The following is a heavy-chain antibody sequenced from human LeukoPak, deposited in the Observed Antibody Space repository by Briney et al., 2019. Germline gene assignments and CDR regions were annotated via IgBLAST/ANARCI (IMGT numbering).Heavy chain of an antibody. Sequence: APVKVSCEASGGTFSSYAISWVRQAPGQGLEWMGGIIPIFGTANYAQKFQGRVTITADESTSTAYMELSSLRSEDTAVYYCAKISSSHLYDAFDIWGQGTMVTVSS. CDR2: IIPIFGTA. D-gene: IGHD6-13*01. CDR3: AKISSSHLYDAFDI. CDR1: GGTFSSYA. V-gene: IGHV1-69*13. J-gene: IGHJ3*02.